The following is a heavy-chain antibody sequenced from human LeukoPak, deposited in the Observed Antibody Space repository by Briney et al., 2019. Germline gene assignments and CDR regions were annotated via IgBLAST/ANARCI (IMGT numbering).Heavy chain of an antibody. V-gene: IGHV4-59*11. Sequence: SETLSLTCTVSGGPSSRHFWSWIRQPPGKGLEWIGYIYYSGSTNYNPSLKSRVTMSVDASKNQFSLKLSSVTAADTAVYYCASEAVTKYYFDYWGQGTLVTVSS. J-gene: IGHJ4*02. D-gene: IGHD4-17*01. CDR3: ASEAVTKYYFDY. CDR1: GGPSSRHF. CDR2: IYYSGST.